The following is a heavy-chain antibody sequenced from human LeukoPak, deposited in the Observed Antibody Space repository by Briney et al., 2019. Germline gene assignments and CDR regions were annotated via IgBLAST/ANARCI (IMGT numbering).Heavy chain of an antibody. CDR1: GYSFTSYW. V-gene: IGHV5-51*01. Sequence: GESLKISCKGSGYSFTSYWIGWVRQLPGKGLEWMGIIYPGDSDTRYSPSFQGQVTISADKSISTAYLQWSSLKASDTAMYYCARHRTTYYYDSSGYAGFYYYYMDVWGKGTTVTVSS. J-gene: IGHJ6*03. D-gene: IGHD3-22*01. CDR3: ARHRTTYYYDSSGYAGFYYYYMDV. CDR2: IYPGDSDT.